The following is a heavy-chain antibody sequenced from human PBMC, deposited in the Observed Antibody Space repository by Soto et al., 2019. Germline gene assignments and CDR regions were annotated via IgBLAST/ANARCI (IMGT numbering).Heavy chain of an antibody. Sequence: SETLSLTCTVSGGSISSYYWSWIRQPPGKGLEWIGYIYYSGSTNYNPSLKSRVTISVDTSKNQFPLKLSSVTAADTAVYYCARATVKVSSNWFDPWGQGTLVTVS. CDR3: ARATVKVSSNWFDP. CDR2: IYYSGST. D-gene: IGHD4-17*01. V-gene: IGHV4-59*01. J-gene: IGHJ5*02. CDR1: GGSISSYY.